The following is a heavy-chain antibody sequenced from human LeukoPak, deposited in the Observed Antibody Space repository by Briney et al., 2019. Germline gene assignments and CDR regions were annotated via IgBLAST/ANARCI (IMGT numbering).Heavy chain of an antibody. D-gene: IGHD2-8*01. CDR3: ARVLQYVGDPFDI. V-gene: IGHV1-2*02. Sequence: ASVKVSCKASGYTFTGYYTHWVRQAPGQGLEWMGWINPNSGGTNYAQKFQGRVTMTRDTSISTAYMELTKLRADDTAVYYCARVLQYVGDPFDIWGQGTMVTVSS. CDR2: INPNSGGT. J-gene: IGHJ3*02. CDR1: GYTFTGYY.